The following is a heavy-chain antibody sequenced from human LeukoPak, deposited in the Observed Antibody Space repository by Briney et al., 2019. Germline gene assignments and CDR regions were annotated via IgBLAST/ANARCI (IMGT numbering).Heavy chain of an antibody. D-gene: IGHD1-26*01. CDR1: GFTFDDYA. CDR3: AKGNSGSYSQDWFDP. V-gene: IGHV3-9*03. CDR2: ISWNSGTI. Sequence: GGSLRLSCAASGFTFDDYAMHWVRQAPGKGLEWVSGISWNSGTIGYADSVKGRFTISRDNAKNSLYLQMNSLRPEDMAFYYCAKGNSGSYSQDWFDPWGQGTLVTVSS. J-gene: IGHJ5*02.